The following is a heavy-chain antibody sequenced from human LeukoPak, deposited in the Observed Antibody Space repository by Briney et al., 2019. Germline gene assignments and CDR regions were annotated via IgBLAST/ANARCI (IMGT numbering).Heavy chain of an antibody. D-gene: IGHD3-3*01. CDR3: ARDWRLAGNWFDP. J-gene: IGHJ5*02. V-gene: IGHV4-30-2*01. CDR1: GGSISSGGYY. CDR2: IYHSGST. Sequence: PSQTLSLTCTVSGGSISSGGYYWSWIRQPPGKGLEWIGYIYHSGSTYYNPSLKSRVTISVDRSKNQFSLKLSSVTAADTAVYYCARDWRLAGNWFDPWGQGTLVTVSS.